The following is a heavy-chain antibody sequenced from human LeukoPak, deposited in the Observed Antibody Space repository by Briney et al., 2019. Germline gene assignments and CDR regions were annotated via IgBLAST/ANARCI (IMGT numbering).Heavy chain of an antibody. CDR3: ARRSGPPHYYYYGMDV. CDR2: ISSNGGST. J-gene: IGHJ6*02. CDR1: GFTFSSYA. Sequence: GGSLRLSCAASGFTFSSYAMHWVRQAPGKGLEYVSAISSNGGSTYYANSVKSRFTISRDNSKNTLYLQMGSLRAEDMAVYYCARRSGPPHYYYYGMDVWGQGTTVTVSS. V-gene: IGHV3-64*01.